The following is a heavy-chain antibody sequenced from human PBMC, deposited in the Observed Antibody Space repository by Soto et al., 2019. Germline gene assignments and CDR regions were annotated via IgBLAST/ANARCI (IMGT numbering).Heavy chain of an antibody. CDR1: GGSFSGYY. Sequence: QVQLQQWGAGPLRPLETLSLTCGVSGGSFSGYYWAWIRQSPGQGLEGIGEINDRGSINYNPSMKSRVSISVGTSKNHYSLNLRSVTAAHTAVSYCARESHEILTGPPWVWYFDLWGRGTLVTVSS. CDR2: INDRGSI. V-gene: IGHV4-34*01. CDR3: ARESHEILTGPPWVWYFDL. J-gene: IGHJ2*01. D-gene: IGHD3-9*01.